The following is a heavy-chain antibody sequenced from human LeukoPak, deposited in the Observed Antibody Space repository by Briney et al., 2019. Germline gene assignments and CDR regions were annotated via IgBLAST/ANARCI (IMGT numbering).Heavy chain of an antibody. Sequence: GGSLRLSCAASGFTFDDYAMHWVRQAPGKGLEWVSSVTWNSGSIGYADSVKGRFTISRDNAKNSLYLLMNSLRAEDTALYYCAKDIYHRIAAAGIYYYMDVWGKGTTVTISS. J-gene: IGHJ6*03. CDR2: VTWNSGSI. V-gene: IGHV3-9*01. D-gene: IGHD6-13*01. CDR3: AKDIYHRIAAAGIYYYMDV. CDR1: GFTFDDYA.